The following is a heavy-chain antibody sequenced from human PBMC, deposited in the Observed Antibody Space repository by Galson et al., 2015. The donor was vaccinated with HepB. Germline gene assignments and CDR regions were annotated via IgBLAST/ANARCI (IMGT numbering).Heavy chain of an antibody. CDR1: GGTFSSYT. Sequence: SVKVSCKASGGTFSSYTISWVRQAPGQGLEWMGRIIPILGIANYAQKFQGRVTITADKSTSTAYMELSSLRSEDTAVYYCARCGSYSGGFYDYWGQGTLVTVSS. CDR3: ARCGSYSGGFYDY. V-gene: IGHV1-69*02. CDR2: IIPILGIA. J-gene: IGHJ4*02. D-gene: IGHD1-26*01.